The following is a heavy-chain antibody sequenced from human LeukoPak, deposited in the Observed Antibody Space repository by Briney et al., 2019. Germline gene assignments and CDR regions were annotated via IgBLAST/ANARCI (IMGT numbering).Heavy chain of an antibody. CDR1: GFTFSDYY. D-gene: IGHD5/OR15-5a*01. Sequence: GRSLRLSCAASGFTFSDYYMSWVRQAPGKGPEWLSYISGSGDDSTIYYADSVKGRFTISRDNAKNSLYLQMNSLRAEDTAVYYCARRGLLFDYWGQGTLVTVSS. CDR2: ISGSGDDSTI. J-gene: IGHJ4*02. CDR3: ARRGLLFDY. V-gene: IGHV3-11*01.